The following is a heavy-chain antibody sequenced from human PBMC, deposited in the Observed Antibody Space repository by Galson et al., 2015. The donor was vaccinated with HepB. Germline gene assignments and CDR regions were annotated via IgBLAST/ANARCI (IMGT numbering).Heavy chain of an antibody. V-gene: IGHV3-53*01. Sequence: SLRLSCAASGFTVSSNYMSWVRQAPGKGLEWVSVIYSGGSTYYADSVKGRFTISRDNSKNTLYLQMNSLRAEDTAVYYCASLLPYYYGSGSIRGNAFDIWGQGTMVTVSS. D-gene: IGHD3-10*01. J-gene: IGHJ3*02. CDR3: ASLLPYYYGSGSIRGNAFDI. CDR2: IYSGGST. CDR1: GFTVSSNY.